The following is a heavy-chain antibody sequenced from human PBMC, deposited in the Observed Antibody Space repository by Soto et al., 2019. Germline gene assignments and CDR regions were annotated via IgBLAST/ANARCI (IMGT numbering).Heavy chain of an antibody. D-gene: IGHD6-19*01. V-gene: IGHV3-30-3*01. CDR2: ISYDGSNK. CDR1: GFTFSSYA. J-gene: IGHJ4*02. CDR3: ARDAARWGHSSGDFDY. Sequence: QVQLVESGGGVVQPGRSLRLSCAASGFTFSSYAMHWVRQAPGKGLEWVAVISYDGSNKYYAVSVKGRFTISRDNSKNTLYLQTNSLRAEDTAVYYCARDAARWGHSSGDFDYWGQGTLVTVSS.